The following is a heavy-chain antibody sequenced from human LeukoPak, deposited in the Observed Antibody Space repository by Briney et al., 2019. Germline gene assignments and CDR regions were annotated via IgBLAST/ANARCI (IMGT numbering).Heavy chain of an antibody. Sequence: ASETLSLTCVVYGGSPSGYFWSWIRQPPGKGLEWIGEITPSGSTNYSPSLKSRVSISIDTSKKKLSLRLTSVTAADSAVYYCASSFYYDSRDYWGQGTLVTVSS. CDR2: ITPSGST. CDR3: ASSFYYDSRDY. CDR1: GGSPSGYF. V-gene: IGHV4-34*01. D-gene: IGHD3-22*01. J-gene: IGHJ4*02.